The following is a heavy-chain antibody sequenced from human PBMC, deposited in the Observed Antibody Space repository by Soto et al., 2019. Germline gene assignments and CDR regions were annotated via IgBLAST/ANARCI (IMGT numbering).Heavy chain of an antibody. CDR2: IYYSGGT. V-gene: IGHV4-61*08. J-gene: IGHJ5*02. D-gene: IGHD6-19*01. Sequence: LSLTCTVSGAALSSGGYFYTWVRQPPGKGLEWLGYIYYSGGTNYNPSLKSRVTISLDKSKSQFSLRLSSVTAADTAVYYCTREQSEDNYFDPWGQGNLVTVSS. CDR3: TREQSEDNYFDP. CDR1: GAALSSGGYF.